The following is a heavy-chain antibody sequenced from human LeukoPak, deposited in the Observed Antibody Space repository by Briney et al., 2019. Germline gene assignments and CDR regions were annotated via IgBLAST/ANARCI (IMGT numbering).Heavy chain of an antibody. D-gene: IGHD3-3*01. CDR2: IRQDGSEK. Sequence: GGALRLSCAASGFTFRNYWMSWVRQAPGKGLEWVANIRQDGSEKNYVDSVRGRFTISRDNAMNSLYLQMNSLRAEDTAVYYCARSITIFGVGNFQHWGQGTLVTVSS. CDR1: GFTFRNYW. V-gene: IGHV3-7*05. CDR3: ARSITIFGVGNFQH. J-gene: IGHJ1*01.